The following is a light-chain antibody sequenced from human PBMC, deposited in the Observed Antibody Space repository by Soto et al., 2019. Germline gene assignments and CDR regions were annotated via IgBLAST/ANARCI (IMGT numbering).Light chain of an antibody. CDR3: QQYGSSPWT. Sequence: VLTQYPSTLSLSPGERATLSCRASQSVSSSYLAWYQQKPGQAPRLLIYGASSRATGIPDRFSGSGSGTDFTLTISRLEPEDFAMYYCQQYGSSPWTFGQGAKVDIK. J-gene: IGKJ1*01. CDR2: GAS. CDR1: QSVSSSY. V-gene: IGKV3-20*01.